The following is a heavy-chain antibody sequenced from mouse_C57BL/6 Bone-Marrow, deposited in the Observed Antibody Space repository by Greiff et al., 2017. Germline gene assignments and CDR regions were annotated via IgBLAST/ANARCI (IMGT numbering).Heavy chain of an antibody. V-gene: IGHV1-81*01. D-gene: IGHD1-1*01. CDR1: GYTFTSYG. Sequence: VQLQQSGAELARPGASVKLSCKASGYTFTSYGISWVKQRTGQGLEWIGEIYPRSGNTYYTEKFKGKATLTAAKSSSTEYMELRSLTSEYSAVYFCAKSKDYYGSRYFDVWGTGTTVTVSS. CDR3: AKSKDYYGSRYFDV. CDR2: IYPRSGNT. J-gene: IGHJ1*03.